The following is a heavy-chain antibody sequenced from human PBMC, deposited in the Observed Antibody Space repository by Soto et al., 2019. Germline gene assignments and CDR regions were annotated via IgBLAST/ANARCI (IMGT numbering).Heavy chain of an antibody. D-gene: IGHD3-22*01. CDR2: IYYSGST. V-gene: IGHV4-59*01. CDR1: GGSISSYY. CDR3: ARVPYDSSGYNFDY. J-gene: IGHJ4*02. Sequence: QVQLQESGPGLVKPSETLSLTCTVSGGSISSYYWSWIRQPPGKGLEWIGYIYYSGSTNYNPSLKSRVTISVDTSKNQCSLKLSSVTAADTAVYYCARVPYDSSGYNFDYWGQGTLVTVSS.